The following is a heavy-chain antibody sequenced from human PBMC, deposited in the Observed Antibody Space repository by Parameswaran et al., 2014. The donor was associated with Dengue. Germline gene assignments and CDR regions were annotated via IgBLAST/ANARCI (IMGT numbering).Heavy chain of an antibody. J-gene: IGHJ3*02. V-gene: IGHV1-18*01. D-gene: IGHD3-10*01. CDR2: ISAYNGNT. CDR1: GYTFTSYG. Sequence: ASVKVSCKASGYTFTSYGISWVRQAPGQGLEWMGWISAYNGNTNYAQKLQGRVTMTTDTSTSTAYMELRSLRSDDTAVYYCAMGRSNYGLDAFDIWGQGTMVTVSS. CDR3: AMGRSNYGLDAFDI.